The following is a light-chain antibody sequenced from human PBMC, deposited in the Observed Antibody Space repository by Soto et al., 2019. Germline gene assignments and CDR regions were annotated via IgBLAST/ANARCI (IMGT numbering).Light chain of an antibody. J-gene: IGLJ2*01. CDR1: SSNIGAGYD. V-gene: IGLV1-40*01. CDR3: QSYDSSLSGVV. CDR2: GNS. Sequence: QSVLTQPPSVSGAPGQRVTISCTGSSSNIGAGYDVHWYEQLPGTAPKLLIYGNSNRPSGVPDRFSGSKSGTSVSLAITGLQAEDEADYYCQSYDSSLSGVVFGGVTQLTVL.